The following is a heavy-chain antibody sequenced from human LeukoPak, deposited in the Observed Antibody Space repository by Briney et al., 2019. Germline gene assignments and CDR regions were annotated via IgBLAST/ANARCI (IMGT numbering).Heavy chain of an antibody. CDR2: IYYSGST. CDR1: GGSISSSFNY. CDR3: ARGSIVVVPAAFNP. J-gene: IGHJ5*02. D-gene: IGHD2-2*01. Sequence: SETLSLTCTVSGGSISSSFNYWGWIRQPPGKGLEWIGNIYYSGSTYHNPSLKSRVTISVDTSKNQFSLKLSSVTAADTAVYYCARGSIVVVPAAFNPWGQGTLVTVSS. V-gene: IGHV4-39*01.